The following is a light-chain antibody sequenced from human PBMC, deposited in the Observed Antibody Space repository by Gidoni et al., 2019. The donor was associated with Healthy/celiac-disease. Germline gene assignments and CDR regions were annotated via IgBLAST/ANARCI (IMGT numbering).Light chain of an antibody. CDR2: GKN. J-gene: IGLJ2*01. V-gene: IGLV3-19*01. CDR1: SLRSYY. CDR3: NSRDSSGNPVV. Sequence: SSELTQDPAVSVTLGQTVRITCQGDSLRSYYASWYQPKPGQAPVLVIYGKNNRPSVIPDRFSGSSSGNTASLTITGAQAEDEADYYCNSRDSSGNPVVFGGGTKLT.